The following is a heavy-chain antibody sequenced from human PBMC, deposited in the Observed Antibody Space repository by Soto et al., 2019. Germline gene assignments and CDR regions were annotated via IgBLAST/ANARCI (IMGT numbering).Heavy chain of an antibody. J-gene: IGHJ4*02. CDR1: GFTFSSYT. D-gene: IGHD7-27*01. V-gene: IGHV3-23*01. Sequence: EVQLLESGGGLVQPGGSLRLSCAASGFTFSSYTMSWVRQGPGKGLEWVSGISSSGGSTVYADSVKGRFTISRDNFKNMLYLQMNSLRAEDTAVYYCAKGWGDYWGQGTPVTVSS. CDR2: ISSSGGST. CDR3: AKGWGDY.